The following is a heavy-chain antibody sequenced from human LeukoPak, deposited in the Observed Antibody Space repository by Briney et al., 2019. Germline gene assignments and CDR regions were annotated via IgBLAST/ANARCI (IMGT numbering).Heavy chain of an antibody. D-gene: IGHD2-15*01. CDR3: AREEIARVVVVAATLGY. Sequence: ASVKVSCKASGYTFTSYAMHWVRQAPGQRLEWKGWINAGNGNTKYSQKFQGRVTITRDTSASTAYMELSSLRSEDTAVYYCAREEIARVVVVAATLGYWGQGTLVTVSS. CDR2: INAGNGNT. V-gene: IGHV1-3*01. CDR1: GYTFTSYA. J-gene: IGHJ4*02.